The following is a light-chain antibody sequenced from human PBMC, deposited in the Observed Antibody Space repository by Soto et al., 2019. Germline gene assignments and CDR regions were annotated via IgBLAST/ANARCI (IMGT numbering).Light chain of an antibody. Sequence: QCVLTQPASVSGSPGQSITISCTGTSSDVGGYNYVSWYQQHPGKAPKFMIYDVSNRPSGVSNRFSGSKSGNTASLTISGLQAEDEADYYCCSYTTSNTRQIVLGTGTKVTVL. J-gene: IGLJ1*01. V-gene: IGLV2-14*01. CDR1: SSDVGGYNY. CDR3: CSYTTSNTRQIV. CDR2: DVS.